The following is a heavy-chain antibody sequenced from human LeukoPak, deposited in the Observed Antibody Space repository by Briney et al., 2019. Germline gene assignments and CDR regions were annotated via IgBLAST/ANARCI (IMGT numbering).Heavy chain of an antibody. Sequence: GGTLRLSCAASGFTFSSYGMSWVRQAPGKGLEWVSAISGSGGSTYYADSVKGRFTISRDNSKNTLYLQINSLRAEDTAVYYCAKAQPKYSSGWYGWFDPWGQGTLVTVSS. CDR3: AKAQPKYSSGWYGWFDP. V-gene: IGHV3-23*01. CDR1: GFTFSSYG. D-gene: IGHD6-19*01. J-gene: IGHJ5*02. CDR2: ISGSGGST.